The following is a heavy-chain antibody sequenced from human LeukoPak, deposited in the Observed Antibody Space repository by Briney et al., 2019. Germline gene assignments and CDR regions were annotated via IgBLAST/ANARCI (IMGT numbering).Heavy chain of an antibody. CDR3: ARQALWFFDH. V-gene: IGHV4-39*01. Sequence: PSETLSLTCTVSGGSISSNSNYWAWIRQRPGRGLEWIGSISYGGSTYYSPSLESRVTISVDTSKNQFSLRLSSVTAADTAVYYCARQALWFFDHWGQGTLVTVSS. J-gene: IGHJ4*02. CDR1: GGSISSNSNY. CDR2: ISYGGST. D-gene: IGHD2-21*01.